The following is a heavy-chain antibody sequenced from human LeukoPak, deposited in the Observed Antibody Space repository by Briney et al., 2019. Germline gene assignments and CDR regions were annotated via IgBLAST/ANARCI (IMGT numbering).Heavy chain of an antibody. CDR1: GFTFSSHA. CDR2: ISSGGGST. D-gene: IGHD1-20*01. V-gene: IGHV3-23*01. Sequence: GGSLRVSCAASGFTFSSHAMSWVRQAPGKGLEWVSAISSGGGSTYYADSVKGRFTISRDNAKNSLYLQMNSLRAEDTAVYYCARRRYNWNAIDYWGQGTLVTVSS. CDR3: ARRRYNWNAIDY. J-gene: IGHJ4*02.